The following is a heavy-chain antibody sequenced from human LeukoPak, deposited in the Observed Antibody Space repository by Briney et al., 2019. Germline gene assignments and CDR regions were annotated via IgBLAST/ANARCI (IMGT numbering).Heavy chain of an antibody. Sequence: SLRLSCAASGFTFDDFAMHWVRQAPGKGLEWVSSISWNSGTLAYADSVKGRFTISRDNAKNSLYLQMNSLRAEDTALYYCAKDYIEYSSSSFWSYFDYWGQGTLVTVSS. D-gene: IGHD6-6*01. CDR1: GFTFDDFA. V-gene: IGHV3-9*01. J-gene: IGHJ4*02. CDR3: AKDYIEYSSSSFWSYFDY. CDR2: ISWNSGTL.